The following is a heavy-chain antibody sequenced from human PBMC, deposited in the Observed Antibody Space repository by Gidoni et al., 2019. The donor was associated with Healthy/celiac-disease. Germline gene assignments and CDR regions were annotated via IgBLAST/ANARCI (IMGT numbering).Heavy chain of an antibody. CDR3: ETRESGYEIYYYYGMDV. V-gene: IGHV1-69*01. CDR2: IIPIFGTA. D-gene: IGHD5-12*01. J-gene: IGHJ6*02. Sequence: QVQLVQSGAEVKKPWSSVKFSCKSSGCTFSIYAISWVRQAPGQGIEWMGGIIPIFGTANYAQKFQGRVKINADESTSTAYMELSSLRSEDTAVYYCETRESGYEIYYYYGMDVWGQGTTVTVS. CDR1: GCTFSIYA.